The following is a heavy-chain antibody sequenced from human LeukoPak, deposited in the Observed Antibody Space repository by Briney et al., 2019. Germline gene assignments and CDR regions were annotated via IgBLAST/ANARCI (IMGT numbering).Heavy chain of an antibody. CDR3: ARHLGYCSGGSCYSGNYYYYMDV. J-gene: IGHJ6*03. D-gene: IGHD2-15*01. CDR1: GGSFSGYY. V-gene: IGHV4-34*01. Sequence: PSETLSLTCAIYGGSFSGYYWSWIRQPPGKGLQWIGSIYYSGSTYYNPSLKSRVTISVDTSKNQFSLKLSSVTAADTAVYYCARHLGYCSGGSCYSGNYYYYMDVWGKGTTVTVSS. CDR2: IYYSGST.